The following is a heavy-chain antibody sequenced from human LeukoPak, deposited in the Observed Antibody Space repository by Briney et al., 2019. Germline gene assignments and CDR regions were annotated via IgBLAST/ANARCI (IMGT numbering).Heavy chain of an antibody. CDR2: IKQDGSGK. CDR1: GFTFRNYW. D-gene: IGHD2-15*01. V-gene: IGHV3-7*01. Sequence: PGGSLRLSCAASGFTFRNYWMSWVRQAPGKGLEWVANIKQDGSGKLYVDSVKGRFTISRDDAKNSLDLQMNSLRVEDTAVYYCAKNTESQVIFRDWGQGTLVTVSS. CDR3: AKNTESQVIFRD. J-gene: IGHJ4*02.